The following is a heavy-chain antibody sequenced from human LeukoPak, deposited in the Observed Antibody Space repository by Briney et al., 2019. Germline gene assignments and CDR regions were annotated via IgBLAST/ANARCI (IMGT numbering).Heavy chain of an antibody. V-gene: IGHV3-11*01. CDR2: ISSSGSTI. Sequence: GGSLRLSCAASGFTFSDYYMSWIRQAPGKGLEWVSYISSSGSTIYYADSVKGRFTISGDNAKNSLYLQMNSLRAEDTAVYYCARYHCSSTSCYTGEYGMDVWGQGTTVTVSS. CDR3: ARYHCSSTSCYTGEYGMDV. D-gene: IGHD2-2*02. J-gene: IGHJ6*02. CDR1: GFTFSDYY.